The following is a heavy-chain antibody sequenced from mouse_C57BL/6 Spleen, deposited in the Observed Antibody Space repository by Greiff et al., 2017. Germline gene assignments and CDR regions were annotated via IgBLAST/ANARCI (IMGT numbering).Heavy chain of an antibody. CDR1: GYAFTNYL. D-gene: IGHD1-1*01. J-gene: IGHJ2*01. CDR2: INPGSGGT. V-gene: IGHV1-54*01. Sequence: QVQLQQPGAELVRPGTSVKVSCKASGYAFTNYLIEWVKQRPGQGLEWIGVINPGSGGTNYNEKFKGKATLTADKSSSTAYMQLSSLTSEDSAVXFCARSYYGSSYDWGQGTTLTVSS. CDR3: ARSYYGSSYD.